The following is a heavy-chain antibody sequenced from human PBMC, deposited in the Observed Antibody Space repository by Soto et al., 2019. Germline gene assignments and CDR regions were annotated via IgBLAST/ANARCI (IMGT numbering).Heavy chain of an antibody. V-gene: IGHV3-23*01. CDR1: GFTFSSYA. CDR2: ISGSGGST. CDR3: AKAGGYYDSSGYYYFDY. J-gene: IGHJ4*02. D-gene: IGHD3-22*01. Sequence: GGSLRLSCAASGFTFSSYAMSWVRQAPGKGLEWVSAISGSGGSTYYADSVKGRFTISRDNSKNTLYLQMNSLRAEDTAVYYCAKAGGYYDSSGYYYFDYWGQGTLVTVS.